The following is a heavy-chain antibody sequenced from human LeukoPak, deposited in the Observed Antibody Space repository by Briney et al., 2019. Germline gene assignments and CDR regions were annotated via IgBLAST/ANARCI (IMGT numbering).Heavy chain of an antibody. CDR2: INPNSGGT. J-gene: IGHJ5*02. V-gene: IGHV1-2*02. D-gene: IGHD3-3*01. CDR1: GYTFTGYY. CDR3: ARHGVDFWSGYYKGGWFDP. Sequence: ASVKVSCKASGYTFTGYYMHWVRQAPGQGLEWMGWINPNSGGTNYAQKFQGRVTMTRDTSISTAYMELSRLRSDDTAVYYCARHGVDFWSGYYKGGWFDPWGQGTLVTVSS.